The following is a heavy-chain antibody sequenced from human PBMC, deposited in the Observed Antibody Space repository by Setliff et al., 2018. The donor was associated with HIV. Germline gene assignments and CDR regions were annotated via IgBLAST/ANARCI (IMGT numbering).Heavy chain of an antibody. CDR3: ARGHSHGYGYSGSYGPFDI. CDR1: GYTFTSYA. V-gene: IGHV1-69*05. Sequence: SVKVSCKASGYTFTSYAINWVRQAPGQGLQWMGGIIPMFGTLNFAQKFQGRVTISTDDSTSTAYMELNSLRSEDTAVYYCARGHSHGYGYSGSYGPFDIWGQGTMVTVSS. D-gene: IGHD1-26*01. CDR2: IIPMFGTL. J-gene: IGHJ3*02.